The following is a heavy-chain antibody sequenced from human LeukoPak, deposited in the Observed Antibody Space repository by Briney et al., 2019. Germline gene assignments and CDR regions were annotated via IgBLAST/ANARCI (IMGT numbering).Heavy chain of an antibody. J-gene: IGHJ4*02. D-gene: IGHD5-18*01. CDR1: GYSISSGYY. V-gene: IGHV4-38-2*01. Sequence: SETPSLTCPVSGYSISSGYYWGWIRQPPGKGLEWVGSIYHSGSTYYNPSLKSRVTISVDTSKNQFSLKLSSVTAADTAVYYCATMPGYSYGPNPYYFDYWGQGTLVTVSP. CDR3: ATMPGYSYGPNPYYFDY. CDR2: IYHSGST.